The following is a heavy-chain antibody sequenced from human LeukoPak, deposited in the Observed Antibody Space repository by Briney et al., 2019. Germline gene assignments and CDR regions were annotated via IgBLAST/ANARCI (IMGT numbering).Heavy chain of an antibody. Sequence: PGGSQRLSCAVSGFTFSTKSMNWVRQAPGKGLECVSYITADSGTTYYADSVKGRFTISRDNAKNSLYLQMNSLRDENTAVYYCASRDYFDYWGQGTLVTVSS. J-gene: IGHJ4*02. CDR3: ASRDYFDY. CDR1: GFTFSTKS. CDR2: ITADSGTT. V-gene: IGHV3-48*02.